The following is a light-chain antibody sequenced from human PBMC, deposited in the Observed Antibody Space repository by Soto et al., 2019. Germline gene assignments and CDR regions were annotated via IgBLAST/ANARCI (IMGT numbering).Light chain of an antibody. Sequence: VVMTQSPLSLAVTLGQPASISCRSSQSLVHSDGNTYLEWFQQRPGQSPRRLIYKVSNRDSGVPDRISGSGSGTDFTLIISRVEAEDVGVYYCMQAKQWPFTFGPGTKVDIK. CDR1: QSLVHSDGNTY. CDR2: KVS. CDR3: MQAKQWPFT. V-gene: IGKV2-30*02. J-gene: IGKJ3*01.